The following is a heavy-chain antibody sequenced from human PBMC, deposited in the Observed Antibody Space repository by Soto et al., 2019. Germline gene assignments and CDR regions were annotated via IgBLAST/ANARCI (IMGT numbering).Heavy chain of an antibody. D-gene: IGHD4-17*01. V-gene: IGHV3-23*01. Sequence: EVQLLESGGGSVQPGGSLRLSCAASGFSFGSYAMTWVRQAPGKGLEWVSSIGGYGHTTHYAEFVQGRFTISRDESEQKVDLQMNSLIVVDKAAYCCVKGGPTVLSFAHGGQGRLLSVSS. CDR2: IGGYGHTT. CDR3: VKGGPTVLSFAH. J-gene: IGHJ4*02. CDR1: GFSFGSYA.